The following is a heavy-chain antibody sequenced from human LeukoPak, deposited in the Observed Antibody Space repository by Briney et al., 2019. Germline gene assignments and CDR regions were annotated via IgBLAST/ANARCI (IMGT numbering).Heavy chain of an antibody. Sequence: SETLSLTCTVSGGSISSYYWSWIRQPAGKGLEWIGRIYTSGSTNYNPSLKSRVTMSVDTSKNQFSLKLSSVTAADTAVYYFARSGHGIGYYYYGMDVWGQGTTVTVSS. V-gene: IGHV4-4*07. CDR3: ARSGHGIGYYYYGMDV. CDR2: IYTSGST. CDR1: GGSISSYY. J-gene: IGHJ6*02.